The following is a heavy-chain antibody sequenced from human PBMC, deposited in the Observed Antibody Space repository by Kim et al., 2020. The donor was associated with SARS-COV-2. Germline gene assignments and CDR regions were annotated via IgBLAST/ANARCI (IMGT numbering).Heavy chain of an antibody. J-gene: IGHJ4*02. CDR2: DGGSR. CDR3: TSIFEY. Sequence: DGGSRSSEGSLKGRFTTSRDNAKSMVYLQMNSLRVDDTAIYYCTSIFEYWGQGALVTVSS. D-gene: IGHD3-3*02. V-gene: IGHV3-74*01.